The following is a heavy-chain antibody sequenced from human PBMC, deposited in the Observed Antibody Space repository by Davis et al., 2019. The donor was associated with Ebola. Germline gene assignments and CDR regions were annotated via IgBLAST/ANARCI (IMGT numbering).Heavy chain of an antibody. D-gene: IGHD6-19*01. CDR1: GFTFSGSA. J-gene: IGHJ4*02. CDR3: ARELAVVYFDY. Sequence: GESLKISCAASGFTFSGSAMHWVRQASGKGLEWVGRIRSKANSYATAYAASVKGRFTISRDNAKNSLYLQMNSLRAEDTAVYYCARELAVVYFDYWGQGTLVTVSS. V-gene: IGHV3-73*01. CDR2: IRSKANSYAT.